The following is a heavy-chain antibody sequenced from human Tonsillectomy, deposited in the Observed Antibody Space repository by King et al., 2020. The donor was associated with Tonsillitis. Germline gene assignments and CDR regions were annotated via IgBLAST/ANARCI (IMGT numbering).Heavy chain of an antibody. CDR2: ISWNSYSI. CDR1: GFTFDDYT. CDR3: AKDCTKGVCFVDGMDV. J-gene: IGHJ6*02. D-gene: IGHD2-8*01. Sequence: VQLVESGGGLVQPGRSLRLSCAASGFTFDDYTMHWVRQAPGKGLEWVSGISWNSYSIGYADSVKGRFTISRDNAKNSLYLQMNSLRADDTALYYRAKDCTKGVCFVDGMDVWGQGTTVTVSS. V-gene: IGHV3-9*01.